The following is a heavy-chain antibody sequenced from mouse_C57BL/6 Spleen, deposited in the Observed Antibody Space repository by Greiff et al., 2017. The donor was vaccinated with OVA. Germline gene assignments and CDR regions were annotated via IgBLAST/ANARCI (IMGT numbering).Heavy chain of an antibody. V-gene: IGHV5-17*01. CDR1: GFTFSDYG. CDR3: ARKDGYYGGFAY. CDR2: ISSGSSTI. D-gene: IGHD2-3*01. J-gene: IGHJ3*01. Sequence: EVQLVESGGGLVKPGGSLKLSCAASGFTFSDYGMHWVRQAPEKGLEWVAYISSGSSTIYYADTVKGQFTISRDNAKNTLFLQMTSLRSEDTAMYYCARKDGYYGGFAYWGQGTLVTVSA.